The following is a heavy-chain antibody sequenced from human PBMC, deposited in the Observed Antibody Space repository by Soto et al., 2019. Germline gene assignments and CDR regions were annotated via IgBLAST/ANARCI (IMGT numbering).Heavy chain of an antibody. CDR3: VKTRGGYSYGYYGMDV. V-gene: IGHV3-23*01. CDR2: ISIVGGGP. Sequence: PGGSLRLSCAASGFIFNNYAMSWVRQAPGEGLEWVSSISIVGGGPYYADSVKGRFTISRDSSERMLYMEMNSLRVEDTAVYYCVKTRGGYSYGYYGMDVWGQGTTVTVSS. CDR1: GFIFNNYA. D-gene: IGHD5-18*01. J-gene: IGHJ6*02.